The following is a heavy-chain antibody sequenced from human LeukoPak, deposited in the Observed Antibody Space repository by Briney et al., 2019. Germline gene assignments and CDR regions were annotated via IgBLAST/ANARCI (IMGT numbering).Heavy chain of an antibody. CDR1: GGTFSSYA. Sequence: AASVKVSCKASGGTFSSYAISWVRQAPGQGLEWMGGIIPIFGTANYAQKFQGRVTITADESTSTAYMGLSSLRSEDTAVYYCARSPDRWTKTYYYGSGSYDAFDIWGQGTMVTVSS. D-gene: IGHD3-10*01. V-gene: IGHV1-69*01. CDR2: IIPIFGTA. J-gene: IGHJ3*02. CDR3: ARSPDRWTKTYYYGSGSYDAFDI.